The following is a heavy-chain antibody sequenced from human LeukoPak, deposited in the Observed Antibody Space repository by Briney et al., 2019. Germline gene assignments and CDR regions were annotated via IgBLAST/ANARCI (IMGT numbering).Heavy chain of an antibody. J-gene: IGHJ4*02. Sequence: PGGCLRLSCVDSGTTFSRYGMSWVRQAPWKGLEWVANIKQDGGEKYYEDSVKGRFTISRDNAKNSLYLQMNSLRVEDTAVYYCARDGRPLDYWGQGTLVTVSS. CDR2: IKQDGGEK. V-gene: IGHV3-7*03. CDR1: GTTFSRYG. CDR3: ARDGRPLDY.